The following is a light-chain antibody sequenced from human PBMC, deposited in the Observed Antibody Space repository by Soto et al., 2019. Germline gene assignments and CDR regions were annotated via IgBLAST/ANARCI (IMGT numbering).Light chain of an antibody. Sequence: QSALTQPASVSGSPGRSITVSCTGTSSDIGSYNYVSWYQQHPGKAPKLLIYEVSGRPSGVSNRFSGSKSGNTASLTISGLQAEDEADYYCSSYTATNTLVFGTGTRSPS. CDR1: SSDIGSYNY. CDR2: EVS. V-gene: IGLV2-14*01. J-gene: IGLJ1*01. CDR3: SSYTATNTLV.